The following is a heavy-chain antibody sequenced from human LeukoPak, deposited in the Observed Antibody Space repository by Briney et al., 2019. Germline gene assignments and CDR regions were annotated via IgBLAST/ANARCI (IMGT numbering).Heavy chain of an antibody. V-gene: IGHV4-4*07. CDR1: GGSISSYY. D-gene: IGHD2-15*01. Sequence: SETLSLTCTVSGGSISSYYWSWIRQPAGKGLEWIGRIYTSGSTNYNPSLKSRVTMSVDTSKNQFSLKLSSVTAADTAVYYCARHWSCSGGSCYSQSAFDIWGQGTMVTVSS. J-gene: IGHJ3*02. CDR2: IYTSGST. CDR3: ARHWSCSGGSCYSQSAFDI.